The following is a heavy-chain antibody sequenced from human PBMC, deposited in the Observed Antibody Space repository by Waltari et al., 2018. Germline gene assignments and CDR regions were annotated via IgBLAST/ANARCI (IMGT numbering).Heavy chain of an antibody. Sequence: QVQLVQSGAEVKKPGSSVKVSCKASGGTFSSYAISWVRQAPGQGLEWMGRNIPMFGKANYAQKFQGRVTMTADKSTSTAYMELSSLRSEDTAVYYCARNELWEETVAGVVAWGQGTLVTVSS. CDR3: ARNELWEETVAGVVA. CDR1: GGTFSSYA. D-gene: IGHD2-15*01. J-gene: IGHJ4*02. CDR2: NIPMFGKA. V-gene: IGHV1-69*02.